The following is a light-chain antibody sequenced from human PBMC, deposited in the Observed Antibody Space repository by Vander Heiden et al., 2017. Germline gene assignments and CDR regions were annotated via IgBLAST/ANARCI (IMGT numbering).Light chain of an antibody. CDR1: QSISSTY. CDR2: GES. Sequence: EIVLTQSPGTLSLSPGERATLSCRASQSISSTYLAWYQQKPGKAPRLLIYGESSRATGIPDRFSGSGSGTDFTLTISRLEPDDFAVFYCQQYSDSLRTFGQGTKVEIK. CDR3: QQYSDSLRT. J-gene: IGKJ1*01. V-gene: IGKV3-20*01.